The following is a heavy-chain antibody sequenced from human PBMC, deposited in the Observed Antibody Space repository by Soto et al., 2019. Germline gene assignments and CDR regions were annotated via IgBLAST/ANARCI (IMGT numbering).Heavy chain of an antibody. CDR2: ISGSGGTT. J-gene: IGHJ6*02. Sequence: EVQLLESGGGLVQPGGSLRLSCAASGFTFSSYAMTWVRQAPGKGLEWVSTISGSGGTTYYADSVRGRFTISRDNSKNTLYLQMNTLRAEDTALYSCTRDCTTASCYIRYGMDVWGQGTTVTVSS. D-gene: IGHD2-2*02. V-gene: IGHV3-23*01. CDR1: GFTFSSYA. CDR3: TRDCTTASCYIRYGMDV.